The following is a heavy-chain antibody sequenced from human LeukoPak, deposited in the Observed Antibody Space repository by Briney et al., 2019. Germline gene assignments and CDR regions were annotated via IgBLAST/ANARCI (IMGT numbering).Heavy chain of an antibody. J-gene: IGHJ4*02. CDR1: GGSISSSGYY. D-gene: IGHD3-9*01. V-gene: IGHV4-39*07. CDR2: IYYSGTT. Sequence: PSQTLSLTCTVSGGSISSSGYYWGWIRQPPGKGLEWIGSIYYSGTTHYNPSFRSRVTISLDTSRNQFSLKLSSVTAADTAVYYCARANYDILTGYRTVVGRFDYWGQGTLVTVSS. CDR3: ARANYDILTGYRTVVGRFDY.